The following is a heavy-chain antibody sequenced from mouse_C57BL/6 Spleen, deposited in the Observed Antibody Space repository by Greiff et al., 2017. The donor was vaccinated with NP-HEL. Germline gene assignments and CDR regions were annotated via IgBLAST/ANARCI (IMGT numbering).Heavy chain of an antibody. V-gene: IGHV1-76*01. CDR1: GYTFTDYY. CDR2: IYPGSGNT. CDR3: ALANWDVGFAY. D-gene: IGHD4-1*01. J-gene: IGHJ3*01. Sequence: VKLVESGAELVRPGASVKLSCKASGYTFTDYYINWVKQRPGQGLEWIARIYPGSGNTYYNEKFKGKATLTAEKSSSTAYMQLSSLTSEDAAVYFCALANWDVGFAYWGQGTLVTVSA.